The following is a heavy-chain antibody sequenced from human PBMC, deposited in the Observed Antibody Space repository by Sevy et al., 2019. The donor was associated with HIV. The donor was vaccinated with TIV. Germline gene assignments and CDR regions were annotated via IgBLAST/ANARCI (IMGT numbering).Heavy chain of an antibody. CDR2: FDPEDGEA. CDR3: TGGGHGGGMHV. D-gene: IGHD2-15*01. J-gene: IGHJ6*02. CDR1: GYTLTELS. V-gene: IGHV1-24*01. Sequence: ASVKVSCKVYGYTLTELSMHWVRQAPGKGLEWMGCFDPEDGEAIYSQSFQGRVTLTEDTSTDTAYMELSGLRSEDTAVYYCTGGGHGGGMHVWGQGTTVTVSS.